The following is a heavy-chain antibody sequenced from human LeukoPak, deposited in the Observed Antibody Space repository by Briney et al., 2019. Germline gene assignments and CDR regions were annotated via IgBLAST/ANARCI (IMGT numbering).Heavy chain of an antibody. Sequence: PGGSLRLSCAASGFTFSSYGMHWVRQAPGKGLEWVALIRYDGSNKYYADSVKGRFTISRDNSKNTLYLQMNSLRAEDTAVYYCAKVVHSSSWYLFDPWGQGTLVTVSS. J-gene: IGHJ5*02. CDR1: GFTFSSYG. CDR3: AKVVHSSSWYLFDP. CDR2: IRYDGSNK. V-gene: IGHV3-30*02. D-gene: IGHD6-13*01.